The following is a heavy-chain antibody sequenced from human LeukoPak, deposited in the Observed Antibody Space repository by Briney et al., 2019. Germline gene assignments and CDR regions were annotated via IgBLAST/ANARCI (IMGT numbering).Heavy chain of an antibody. Sequence: PGGSLRLSCAASGFTFSNYSMNWVRQAPGKGLEWVSYISSSSSTIYYADSVKGRFTISRDNAKNSLYLHMNSLKDEDTAVYYCARGALDFDYWGQGTLVIVSS. CDR2: ISSSSSTI. CDR3: ARGALDFDY. CDR1: GFTFSNYS. V-gene: IGHV3-48*02. J-gene: IGHJ4*02.